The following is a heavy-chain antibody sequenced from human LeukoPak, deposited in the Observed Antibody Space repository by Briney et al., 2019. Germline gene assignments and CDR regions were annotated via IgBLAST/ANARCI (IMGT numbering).Heavy chain of an antibody. J-gene: IGHJ4*02. CDR2: IFYTGAS. D-gene: IGHD1-1*01. CDR1: GDSISSTLYY. V-gene: IGHV4-39*02. CDR3: ARGPVRARYYFDF. Sequence: SETLSLTCSVSGDSISSTLYYWGWIRQPPGKGLEWIGSIFYTGASSYSPSLKSRVTIFVDTSKSQFSLNLRSVSAADTAVYYCARGPVRARYYFDFWGQGTLVTVSS.